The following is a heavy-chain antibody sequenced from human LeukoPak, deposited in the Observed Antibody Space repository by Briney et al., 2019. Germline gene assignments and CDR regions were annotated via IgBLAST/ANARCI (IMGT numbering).Heavy chain of an antibody. CDR3: AREIVVVTGPFDY. D-gene: IGHD2-21*02. CDR2: IYGSGGRT. Sequence: GGSLRLSCAASGFTFSTFPMSWVRQAPGKGLEWVSSIYGSGGRTYYADSVKGRFTISRDNAKNSLYLQMNSLRAEDTALYYCAREIVVVTGPFDYWGQGTLVTVSS. J-gene: IGHJ4*02. V-gene: IGHV3-23*01. CDR1: GFTFSTFP.